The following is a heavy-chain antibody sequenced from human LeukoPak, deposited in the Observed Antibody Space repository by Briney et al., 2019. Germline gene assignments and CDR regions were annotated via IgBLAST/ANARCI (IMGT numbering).Heavy chain of an antibody. V-gene: IGHV3-23*01. Sequence: GGSLRLSCAASGFDFNNYAMSWVRQAPGKGLEWVSAVSGNGNDTYYADSVKGRFTISRDNSRNTLYLQMNSLRAEDTAVYYCARDSPTYYDFWSGYHSNFDYWGQGTLVTVSS. CDR3: ARDSPTYYDFWSGYHSNFDY. J-gene: IGHJ4*02. CDR2: VSGNGNDT. CDR1: GFDFNNYA. D-gene: IGHD3-3*01.